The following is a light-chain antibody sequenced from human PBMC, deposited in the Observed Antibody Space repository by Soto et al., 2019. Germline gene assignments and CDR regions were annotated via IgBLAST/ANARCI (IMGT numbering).Light chain of an antibody. CDR1: QGIRND. Sequence: AIQMTQSPSSLSASVGDRVTITCRASQGIRNDLGWYQQKPGKAPKLLIYAASSLQSGVPSRFSGSGSGTDFTLTISSLQPEDFAVYYCQHRSNWPPTFGQGTKVDIK. CDR3: QHRSNWPPT. CDR2: AAS. J-gene: IGKJ1*01. V-gene: IGKV1-6*01.